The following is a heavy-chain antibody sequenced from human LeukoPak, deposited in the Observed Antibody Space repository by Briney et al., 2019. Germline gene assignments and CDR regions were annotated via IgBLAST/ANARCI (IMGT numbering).Heavy chain of an antibody. J-gene: IGHJ6*03. CDR2: ISSSSSYI. D-gene: IGHD5-18*01. V-gene: IGHV3-21*01. CDR1: GFTFSSYS. CDR3: ARGGQLGFDYYMDV. Sequence: TGGSLRLSCAASGFTFSSYSMNWVRQAPGKGLEWVSSISSSSSYIYYADSVKGRLTISRDNAKNSLYLQMNSLRAEDTAVYYCARGGQLGFDYYMDVWGKGTTVTVSS.